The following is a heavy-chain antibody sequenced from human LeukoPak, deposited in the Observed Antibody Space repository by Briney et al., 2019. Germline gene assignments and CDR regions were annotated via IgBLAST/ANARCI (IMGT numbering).Heavy chain of an antibody. D-gene: IGHD3-22*01. CDR2: INPNSGVT. Sequence: ASVKVSCKASGYTFTGYYMHWVRQAPGQGLEWMGRINPNSGVTNYAQKFQGRVTMTKDTSISTAYMELSRLRSDDTAVYYCASHYYDSSGQNDDWGQGTLVTASS. CDR1: GYTFTGYY. J-gene: IGHJ4*02. V-gene: IGHV1-2*06. CDR3: ASHYYDSSGQNDD.